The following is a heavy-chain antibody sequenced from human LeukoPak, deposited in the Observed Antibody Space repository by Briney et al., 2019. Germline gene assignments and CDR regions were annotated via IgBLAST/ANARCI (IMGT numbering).Heavy chain of an antibody. CDR3: TKARSSSSSSCYNY. D-gene: IGHD2-2*02. Sequence: PGGSLRLSCAASGFTFRNYSMTWVRQAPGKGLEWVSHISGSDTSTYYADSVKGRFTISRDNSKNTLELQIDSLRAEDTAIYYCTKARSSSSSSCYNYWGQGILVTVSS. CDR2: ISGSDTST. J-gene: IGHJ4*02. V-gene: IGHV3-23*01. CDR1: GFTFRNYS.